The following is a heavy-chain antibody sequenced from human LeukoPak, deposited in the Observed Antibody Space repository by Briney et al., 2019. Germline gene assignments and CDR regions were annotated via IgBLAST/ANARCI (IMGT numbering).Heavy chain of an antibody. D-gene: IGHD5-18*01. Sequence: GGSLRLSCAASGFTFSSYAMSWVRQAPGKGLEWVSAISGSGGSTYYADSVKGRFTISRDNSKNTLYLQMNSLRAEDTAVYYCARVQSYSYALDYWGQGTLVTVSS. J-gene: IGHJ4*02. V-gene: IGHV3-23*01. CDR1: GFTFSSYA. CDR3: ARVQSYSYALDY. CDR2: ISGSGGST.